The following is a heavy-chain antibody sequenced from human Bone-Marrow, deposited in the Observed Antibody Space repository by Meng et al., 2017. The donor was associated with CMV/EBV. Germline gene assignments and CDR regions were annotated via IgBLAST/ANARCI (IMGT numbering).Heavy chain of an antibody. J-gene: IGHJ2*01. V-gene: IGHV4-39*07. Sequence: ESLKISCAASGFTFSSYSMNWIRQPPGKGLEWIGSIYYSGSTYYNPSLKSRVTISVDTSKNQFSLKLSSVTAADTAVYYCARARLRSSWYSSRTNWYFDLWGRGTLVTVSS. D-gene: IGHD6-13*01. CDR2: IYYSGST. CDR1: GFTFSSYS. CDR3: ARARLRSSWYSSRTNWYFDL.